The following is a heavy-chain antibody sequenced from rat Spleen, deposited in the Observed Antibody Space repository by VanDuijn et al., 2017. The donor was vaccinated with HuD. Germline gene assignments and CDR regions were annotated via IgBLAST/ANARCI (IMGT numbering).Heavy chain of an antibody. J-gene: IGHJ2*01. D-gene: IGHD4-3*01. Sequence: EVQLAESGGGLAQPGRSLTLSCAVSGFTFSISGLAWVRQAPTKGLEWVASITNSGGNTYYRDSVKGRFTISRDNAKSTLYLQMDSLRSEDTATYYCTTGVYWGQGVMVTVSS. CDR2: ITNSGGNT. CDR1: GFTFSISG. V-gene: IGHV5S13*01. CDR3: TTGVY.